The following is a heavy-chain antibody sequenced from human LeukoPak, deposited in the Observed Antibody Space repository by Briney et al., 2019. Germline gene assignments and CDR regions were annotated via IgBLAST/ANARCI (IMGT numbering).Heavy chain of an antibody. Sequence: GRSLRLSCAASGFTFDDYAMHWVRQAPGKGLEWVSGISWNSGSIGYADSVKGRFTISRDNAKNSLYLQMNSLRAEDTALYYCAKDAGDEYSYDGDGYFDYWGQGTLVTVSS. CDR1: GFTFDDYA. J-gene: IGHJ4*02. CDR3: AKDAGDEYSYDGDGYFDY. V-gene: IGHV3-9*01. D-gene: IGHD5-18*01. CDR2: ISWNSGSI.